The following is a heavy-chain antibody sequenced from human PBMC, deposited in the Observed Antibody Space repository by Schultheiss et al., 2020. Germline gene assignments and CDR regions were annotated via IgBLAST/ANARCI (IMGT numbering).Heavy chain of an antibody. V-gene: IGHV4-39*07. CDR1: GGSISSSSYY. D-gene: IGHD1-26*01. Sequence: SETLSLTCTVSGGSISSSSYYWGWIRQSPGKGLEWIGYIYYSGSTYYNPSLKSRVTISVDTSKNQFSLKLSSVTAADTAVYYCARVHIGSYYDYWGQGTLVTVSS. CDR2: IYYSGST. CDR3: ARVHIGSYYDY. J-gene: IGHJ4*02.